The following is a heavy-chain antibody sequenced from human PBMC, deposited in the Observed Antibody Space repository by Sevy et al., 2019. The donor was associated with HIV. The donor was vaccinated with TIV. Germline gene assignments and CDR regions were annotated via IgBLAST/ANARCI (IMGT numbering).Heavy chain of an antibody. CDR1: GFTFSSYA. Sequence: GGSLRLSCAASGFTFSSYAMHWVRQAPGKGLEWVAVISYDGSNKYYADSVKGRFTISRDNSKNTLYLQMNSLRAEDRAVYYCARRSPEAGLNFYYWGQGTLVTVSS. V-gene: IGHV3-30-3*01. J-gene: IGHJ4*02. D-gene: IGHD6-13*01. CDR3: ARRSPEAGLNFYY. CDR2: ISYDGSNK.